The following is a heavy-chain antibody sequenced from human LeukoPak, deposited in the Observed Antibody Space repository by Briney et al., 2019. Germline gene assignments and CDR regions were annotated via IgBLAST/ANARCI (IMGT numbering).Heavy chain of an antibody. CDR2: INHSGST. CDR3: ASGQYYFDY. V-gene: IGHV4-34*01. J-gene: IGHJ4*02. CDR1: GFTFSSYA. Sequence: GSLRLSCAASGFTFSSYAMSWIRQPPGKGLEWIGEINHSGSTKYNPSLKSRVTISVDTSNNQFSLNVSSVTAADTAVYYCASGQYYFDYWGQGTLVTVSS.